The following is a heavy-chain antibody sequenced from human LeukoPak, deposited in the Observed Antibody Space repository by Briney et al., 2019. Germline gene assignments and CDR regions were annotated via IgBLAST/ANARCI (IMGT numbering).Heavy chain of an antibody. CDR2: INHSGST. V-gene: IGHV4-34*01. CDR3: ARRGVGAKLN. D-gene: IGHD1-26*01. J-gene: IGHJ4*02. CDR1: GGSFSGYY. Sequence: SETPSLTCAVYGGSFSGYYWSWIRQPPGKGLEWIGEINHSGSTNYNPSLKSRVTISVDTSKNQFSLKLSSVTAADTAVYYCARRGVGAKLNWGQGALVTVSS.